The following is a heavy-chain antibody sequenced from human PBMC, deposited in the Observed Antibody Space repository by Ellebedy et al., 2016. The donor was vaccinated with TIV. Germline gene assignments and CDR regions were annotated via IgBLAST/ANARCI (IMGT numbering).Heavy chain of an antibody. CDR1: GFTFSSYA. Sequence: GESLKISXAASGFTFSSYAMSWVRQAPGKRLEWVSAISGSGGSTYYADSVKGRFTISRDNAKNSLYLQMNSLRVEDTAVYYCAKTETGSPDYWGQGTLVTVSS. D-gene: IGHD3-9*01. V-gene: IGHV3-23*01. CDR3: AKTETGSPDY. CDR2: ISGSGGST. J-gene: IGHJ4*02.